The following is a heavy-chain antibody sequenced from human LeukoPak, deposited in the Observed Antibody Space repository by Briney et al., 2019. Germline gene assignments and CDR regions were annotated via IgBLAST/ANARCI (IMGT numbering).Heavy chain of an antibody. D-gene: IGHD3-22*01. J-gene: IGHJ4*02. CDR3: AKDDYDRRIY. CDR2: ISWNSGSI. CDR1: GFTFDDYA. V-gene: IGHV3-9*01. Sequence: SGGSLRLSCAASGFTFDDYAMHWVRQAPGKGLEWVSGISWNSGSIGYADSVKGRFTISRDNAKNSLYLQMNSLRAEDTALYYCAKDDYDRRIYWGQGTLVTVSS.